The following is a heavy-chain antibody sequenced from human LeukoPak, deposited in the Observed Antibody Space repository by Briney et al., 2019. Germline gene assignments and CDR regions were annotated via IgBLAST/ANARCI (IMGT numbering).Heavy chain of an antibody. V-gene: IGHV3-23*01. J-gene: IGHJ4*02. CDR3: AKDDGNYYGSGSYFDY. CDR1: GFTFSSYA. Sequence: GGSLRLSCAASGFTFSSYAMSWVRQAPGKGLEWVSPISGGGGVTYYADSVKGRFTISRDNSKNTLYLQMNSLRAEDTAVYYCAKDDGNYYGSGSYFDYWGQGTLVTVSS. CDR2: ISGGGGVT. D-gene: IGHD3-10*01.